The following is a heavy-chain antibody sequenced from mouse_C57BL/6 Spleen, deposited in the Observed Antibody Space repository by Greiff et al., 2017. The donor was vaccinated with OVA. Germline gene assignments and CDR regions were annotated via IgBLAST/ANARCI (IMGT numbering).Heavy chain of an antibody. CDR2: IYPGDGDT. CDR3: ARWETGYAMDY. V-gene: IGHV1-82*01. Sequence: QVQLKESGPELVKPGASVKISCKASGYAFSSSWMNWVKQRPGKGLEWIGRIYPGDGDTNYNGKFKGKATLTADKSSSTAYMQLSSLTSEDSAVYFCARWETGYAMDYWGQGTSVTVSS. D-gene: IGHD4-1*01. CDR1: GYAFSSSW. J-gene: IGHJ4*01.